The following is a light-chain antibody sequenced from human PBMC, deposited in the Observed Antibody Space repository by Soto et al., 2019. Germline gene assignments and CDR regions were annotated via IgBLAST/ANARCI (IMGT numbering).Light chain of an antibody. J-gene: IGLJ7*01. CDR3: AVWDDNLKGL. V-gene: IGLV1-44*01. Sequence: QSALTQPPSMSGTPGRRVTISCSGSRSNIGGNAVTWYQQVPGTAPKLLIYANDQRPSGVSDRFSGSKSATSASLAISGLQSEDEADYYCAVWDDNLKGLFGGGTQLTVL. CDR2: AND. CDR1: RSNIGGNA.